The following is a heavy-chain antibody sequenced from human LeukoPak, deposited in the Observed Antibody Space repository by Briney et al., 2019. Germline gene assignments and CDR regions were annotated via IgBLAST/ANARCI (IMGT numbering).Heavy chain of an antibody. D-gene: IGHD5-24*01. CDR1: GGSISSGGYY. Sequence: PSETLSLTCTVSGGSISSGGYYWSWIRQPPGKGLEWIGYIYHSGSTYYNPSLKSRVTISVDRSKNQFSLKLSSVTAADTAVYYCARVGHGGYNSYYFDYWGQGTLVTVSS. CDR2: IYHSGST. J-gene: IGHJ4*02. CDR3: ARVGHGGYNSYYFDY. V-gene: IGHV4-30-2*01.